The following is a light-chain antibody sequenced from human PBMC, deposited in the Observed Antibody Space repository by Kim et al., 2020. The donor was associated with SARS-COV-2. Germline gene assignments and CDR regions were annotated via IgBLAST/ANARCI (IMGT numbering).Light chain of an antibody. CDR2: DVS. CDR1: SSDVGGDNY. V-gene: IGLV2-14*03. CDR3: SSYTSSSTLV. J-gene: IGLJ2*01. Sequence: GQSITISGTGTSSDVGGDNYVSWYQQQPGKAHKLMIYDVSKRPSGVSNRFSGSKAGNTASLTISGLQAEDEADYYCSSYTSSSTLVFGGGTQLTVL.